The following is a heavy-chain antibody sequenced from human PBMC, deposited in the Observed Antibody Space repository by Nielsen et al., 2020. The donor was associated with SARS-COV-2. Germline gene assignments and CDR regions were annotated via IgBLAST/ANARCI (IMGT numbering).Heavy chain of an antibody. CDR1: GFTFDDYA. CDR3: ANGVGGNYYYGMDV. CDR2: ISWNSGSI. D-gene: IGHD3-16*01. J-gene: IGHJ6*02. V-gene: IGHV3-9*01. Sequence: SLKISCAASGFTFDDYAMHWVRQAPGKGLEWVSGISWNSGSIGYADSVKGRFTLSRDNAKNSLYLQMNSLRAEDTAVYYGANGVGGNYYYGMDVWGQGTTVTVSS.